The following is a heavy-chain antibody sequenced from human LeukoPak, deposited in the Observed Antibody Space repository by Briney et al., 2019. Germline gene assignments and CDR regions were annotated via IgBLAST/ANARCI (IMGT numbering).Heavy chain of an antibody. CDR1: RFSFSSYS. J-gene: IGHJ4*02. D-gene: IGHD3-9*01. V-gene: IGHV3-21*01. Sequence: GGSLRLSCAASRFSFSSYSMNWVRQAPGKGLERVSSISSSSSYIYYADSVKGRFTMSRDNAKNSLYLQMNSLRAEDTAVYYCARGDLVRTPVIHIAYWGQGTLVTVSS. CDR2: ISSSSSYI. CDR3: ARGDLVRTPVIHIAY.